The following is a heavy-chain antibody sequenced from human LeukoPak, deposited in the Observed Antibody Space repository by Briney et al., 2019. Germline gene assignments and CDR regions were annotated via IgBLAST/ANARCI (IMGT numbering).Heavy chain of an antibody. CDR1: GFTFSNYA. V-gene: IGHV3-23*01. J-gene: IGHJ4*02. D-gene: IGHD3-10*01. Sequence: GGSLRLSCAASGFTFSNYAMSWVRQAPGKGLEWVSAITGSGDTYSADSVKGRFIISRDYSKNTLYLQMNSLRAEDTAVYYCGKDVPYGGDYWGQGTLVIVSS. CDR2: ITGSGDT. CDR3: GKDVPYGGDY.